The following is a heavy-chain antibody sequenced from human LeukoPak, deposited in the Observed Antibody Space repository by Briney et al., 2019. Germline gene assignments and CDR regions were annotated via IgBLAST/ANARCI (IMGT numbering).Heavy chain of an antibody. CDR3: ARSANSGRETNY. V-gene: IGHV4-34*01. J-gene: IGHJ4*02. Sequence: PSETLSLTCAVYGGSFSGYSWGWIRQPPGEGLEWIGTIYYSGTIYYRPSLKSRVTISVDTSKNQFSLKMTSATAADTAVYYCARSANSGRETNYWGQGTLVTVSS. CDR1: GGSFSGYS. D-gene: IGHD5-12*01. CDR2: IYYSGTI.